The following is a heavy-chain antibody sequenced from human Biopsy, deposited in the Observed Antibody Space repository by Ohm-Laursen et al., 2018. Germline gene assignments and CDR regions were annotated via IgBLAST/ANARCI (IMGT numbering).Heavy chain of an antibody. V-gene: IGHV3-33*01. J-gene: IGHJ6*02. CDR1: GFTFSSYG. CDR2: IWYDGSRQ. Sequence: SPRLSCTASGFTFSSYGMHWVRQAPGKGLEWVAVIWYDGSRQYYADSVKGRFTISRDNSKNTLYLQMNSLRAEDTAVYYCARDGAAGYGLDVWGQGTTVTVSS. D-gene: IGHD6-25*01. CDR3: ARDGAAGYGLDV.